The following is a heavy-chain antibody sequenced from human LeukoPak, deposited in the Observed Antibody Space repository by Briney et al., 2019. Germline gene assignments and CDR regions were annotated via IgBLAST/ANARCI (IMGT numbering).Heavy chain of an antibody. J-gene: IGHJ6*02. Sequence: PGGSLRLSCAASGFTFSNYAMSWVRQAPGKGLDWVSAISGSGGSTNYADSVKGRFTISRDNSKNTLYLQMNSLRGEDTALYHGARGTSRYYYYGMDVWGQGITVTVSS. CDR1: GFTFSNYA. CDR2: ISGSGGST. D-gene: IGHD3-9*01. CDR3: ARGTSRYYYYGMDV. V-gene: IGHV3-23*01.